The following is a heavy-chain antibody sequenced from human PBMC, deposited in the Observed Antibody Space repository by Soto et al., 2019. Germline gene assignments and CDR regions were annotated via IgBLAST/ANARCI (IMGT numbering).Heavy chain of an antibody. CDR1: GGTFSSYT. Sequence: QVQLVQSGAEVKKPGSSVKVSCKASGGTFSSYTISWVRQAPGQGLEWMGRIIPILGIANYAQKFQGRVTVTAGQSTSTADMELRSLRSEDTAGYYCARVGSEYSGYDLWGQGTLVTVSS. V-gene: IGHV1-69*02. J-gene: IGHJ4*02. CDR3: ARVGSEYSGYDL. CDR2: IIPILGIA. D-gene: IGHD5-12*01.